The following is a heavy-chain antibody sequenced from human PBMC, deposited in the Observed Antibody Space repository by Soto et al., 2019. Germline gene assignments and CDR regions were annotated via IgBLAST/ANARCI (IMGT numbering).Heavy chain of an antibody. D-gene: IGHD6-19*01. CDR1: GYTFTGYY. CDR3: AKDSGSGWNFDS. V-gene: IGHV1-2*02. CDR2: INPITGDT. Sequence: VQLVQSGAEVKKPGASVEVSCKAYGYTFTGYYMHWVRQAPGQGLEWMGWINPITGDTKYTQKFQGRVTMTRDTSMNTAYMELSRLTSDDTAVFYCAKDSGSGWNFDSWGQGTLVTVSS. J-gene: IGHJ4*02.